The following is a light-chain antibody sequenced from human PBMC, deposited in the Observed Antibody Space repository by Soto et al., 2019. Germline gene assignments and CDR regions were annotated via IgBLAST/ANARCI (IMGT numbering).Light chain of an antibody. J-gene: IGKJ2*01. Sequence: DIQMTQSPSTLSASVGDRVTITCRASQSISSWLAWYQQKPGKAPKLLIYKASSLESGVPSRFSGSGSGTEFTLTINSLQPDDFATDYCQQYSGWYTFGQGTKLEIK. CDR1: QSISSW. CDR3: QQYSGWYT. V-gene: IGKV1-5*03. CDR2: KAS.